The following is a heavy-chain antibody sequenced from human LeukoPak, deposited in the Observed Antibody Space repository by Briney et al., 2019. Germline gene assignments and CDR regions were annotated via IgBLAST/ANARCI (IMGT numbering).Heavy chain of an antibody. Sequence: GGSLRLSCAASGFTFSSYAMHWVRQAPGKGLEWVAVISYDGSNKYYADSVKGRFTISRDNSKNTLYLQMNSLRAEDTAVYYCAKGGGSYYAGRAFDIWGQGTMVTVSS. J-gene: IGHJ3*02. D-gene: IGHD1-26*01. CDR2: ISYDGSNK. V-gene: IGHV3-30-3*01. CDR1: GFTFSSYA. CDR3: AKGGGSYYAGRAFDI.